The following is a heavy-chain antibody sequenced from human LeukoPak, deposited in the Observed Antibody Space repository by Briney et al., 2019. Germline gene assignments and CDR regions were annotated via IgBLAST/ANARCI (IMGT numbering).Heavy chain of an antibody. CDR1: GFTFSNYA. CDR2: VSASGGTT. CDR3: AKSFATLPCCSSFDI. Sequence: PGGSLRLSCAASGFTFSNYAMGWVRQGPGKGLEWVSTVSASGGTTDYADSMKGRFTISRDDSKNMLFLQMKSLTAGDTAIYYCAKSFATLPCCSSFDIWGQGTMVTVSS. D-gene: IGHD6-6*01. V-gene: IGHV3-23*01. J-gene: IGHJ3*02.